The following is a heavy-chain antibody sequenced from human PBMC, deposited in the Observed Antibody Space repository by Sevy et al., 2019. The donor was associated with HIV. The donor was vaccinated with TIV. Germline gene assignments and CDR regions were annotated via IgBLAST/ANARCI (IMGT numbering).Heavy chain of an antibody. CDR3: ARAGGGYCSGGSCPTRSVRRYYYYGMDV. J-gene: IGHJ6*02. D-gene: IGHD2-15*01. V-gene: IGHV3-30*04. Sequence: GGSLRLSCAASGFTFSSYAMHWVRQAPGKGLEWVAVISYDGSNKYYADSVKGRFTISRDNSKNTLYLQMNSLRAEDPAVYYCARAGGGYCSGGSCPTRSVRRYYYYGMDVWGQGTTVTVSS. CDR1: GFTFSSYA. CDR2: ISYDGSNK.